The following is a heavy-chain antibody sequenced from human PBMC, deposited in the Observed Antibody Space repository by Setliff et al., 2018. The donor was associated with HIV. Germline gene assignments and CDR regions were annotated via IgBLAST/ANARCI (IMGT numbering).Heavy chain of an antibody. CDR3: ARDLYSSGWYGLYYYGMDV. Sequence: PSETLSLTCSVSGGSVSSVNYYWSWIRQPPGKGLEWIGSIYYSGSTYYNPSLKSRVTISVDTSKNQFSLKLSTVTAADTAVYYCARDLYSSGWYGLYYYGMDVWGQGTTVTVSS. V-gene: IGHV4-39*07. CDR2: IYYSGST. CDR1: GGSVSSVNYY. D-gene: IGHD6-19*01. J-gene: IGHJ6*02.